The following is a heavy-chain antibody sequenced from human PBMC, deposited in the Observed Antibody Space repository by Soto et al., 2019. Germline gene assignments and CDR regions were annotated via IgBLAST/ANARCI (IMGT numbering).Heavy chain of an antibody. J-gene: IGHJ3*02. CDR1: GYTFTSYY. V-gene: IGHV1-46*03. CDR2: INPSGGST. D-gene: IGHD3-22*01. Sequence: ASVKVSCKASGYTFTSYYMHWVRQAPGQGLEWMGIINPSGGSTSYAQKFQGRVTMTRDTSTSTVYMELSSLRSEDTAVYYCARVSLYYYDSSGPGAFDIWGQGTMVTVSS. CDR3: ARVSLYYYDSSGPGAFDI.